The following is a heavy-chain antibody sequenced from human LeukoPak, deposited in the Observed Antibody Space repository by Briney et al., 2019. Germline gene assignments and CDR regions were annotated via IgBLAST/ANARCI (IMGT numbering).Heavy chain of an antibody. J-gene: IGHJ4*02. CDR1: GFTFSSYA. CDR2: IDTDGTST. Sequence: GGSLRLSCAASGFTFSSYAMSWVRQAPGKGLVWVSRIDTDGTSTIYADSVKGRFTISRDNAKNTLYLQMNSLRAEDTSVYYCTRGYAGIDYWGRGALVTVSS. V-gene: IGHV3-74*01. CDR3: TRGYAGIDY. D-gene: IGHD5-12*01.